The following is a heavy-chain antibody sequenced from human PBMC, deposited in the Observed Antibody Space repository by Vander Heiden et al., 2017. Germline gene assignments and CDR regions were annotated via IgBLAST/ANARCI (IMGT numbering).Heavy chain of an antibody. CDR3: ARGPGWFDP. J-gene: IGHJ5*02. CDR2: ISSSSSYI. V-gene: IGHV3-21*01. Sequence: VQLVESGGGLVKPGGSLRLSCADSGFTFSSYSRNWVRRAPGKGLGWASSISSSSSYIYYADSVKGRFTISRDNAKNSLYLQMNSLGAEDTAVYYCARGPGWFDPWGQGTLVTVSS. CDR1: GFTFSSYS.